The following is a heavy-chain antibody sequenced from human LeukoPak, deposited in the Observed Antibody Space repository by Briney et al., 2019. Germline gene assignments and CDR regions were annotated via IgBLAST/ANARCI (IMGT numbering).Heavy chain of an antibody. D-gene: IGHD3-3*01. CDR1: GGTFSSYA. CDR3: ARRTPPTFWSGYYTGGYFDY. J-gene: IGHJ4*02. Sequence: SVKVSCKASGGTFSSYAISWVRQAPGQGLEWMGGTIPIFGTANYAQKFQGRVTITADESTSTAYMELSSLRSEDTAVYYCARRTPPTFWSGYYTGGYFDYWDQGTLVTVSS. V-gene: IGHV1-69*13. CDR2: TIPIFGTA.